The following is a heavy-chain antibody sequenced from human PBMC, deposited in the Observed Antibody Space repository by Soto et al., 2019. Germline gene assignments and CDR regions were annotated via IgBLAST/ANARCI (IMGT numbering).Heavy chain of an antibody. D-gene: IGHD3-22*01. CDR2: IWYDGSNK. CDR3: AREPHYYDSSGPGNY. CDR1: GFTFSSYG. V-gene: IGHV3-33*01. J-gene: IGHJ4*02. Sequence: QVQLVESGGGVVQPGRSLRLSCAASGFTFSSYGMHWVRQAPGKGLEWVAVIWYDGSNKYYADSVKGRFTISRDNSKNTLYLQMNSLRAEETAVYYCAREPHYYDSSGPGNYWGQGTLVTVSS.